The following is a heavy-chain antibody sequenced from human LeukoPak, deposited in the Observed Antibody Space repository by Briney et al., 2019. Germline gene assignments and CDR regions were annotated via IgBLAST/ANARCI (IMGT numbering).Heavy chain of an antibody. Sequence: SETLSLTCTVSGGSISSYYWSWIRQPPGKGLEWIGYIYYSGSTNYNPSLKSRVTISVYTSKNQFSLRLSSVTAADTAVYYCARDLIGCTNGVCYRWFEAGGQGTLVTV. V-gene: IGHV4-59*01. CDR2: IYYSGST. CDR3: ARDLIGCTNGVCYRWFEA. D-gene: IGHD2-8*01. J-gene: IGHJ5*02. CDR1: GGSISSYY.